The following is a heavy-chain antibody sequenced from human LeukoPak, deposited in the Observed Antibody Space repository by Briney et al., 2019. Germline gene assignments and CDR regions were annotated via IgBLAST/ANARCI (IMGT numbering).Heavy chain of an antibody. CDR3: ARGPYSYDSSGAFDI. CDR2: ISSSGST. D-gene: IGHD3-22*01. Sequence: SETLSLTCTVSGDSISSGDYYWSWIRQPAGKGLEWIGRISSSGSTNYNPSLKSRVTISVDTSKNQFSLKLSSVTAADTAVYFCARGPYSYDSSGAFDIWGQGTMVTVSP. CDR1: GDSISSGDYY. J-gene: IGHJ3*02. V-gene: IGHV4-61*02.